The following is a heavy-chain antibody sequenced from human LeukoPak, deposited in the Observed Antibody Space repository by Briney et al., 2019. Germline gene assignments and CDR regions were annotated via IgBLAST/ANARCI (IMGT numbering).Heavy chain of an antibody. CDR3: AKEALVYSGYYPLDY. CDR1: GFTFSSYS. J-gene: IGHJ4*02. V-gene: IGHV3-21*01. Sequence: KPGGSLRLSCAASGFTFSSYSMNWVRQAPGKGLEWVSSISSSSSYIYYADSVKGRFTISRDNAKNSLYLQMNSLRAEDTAVYYCAKEALVYSGYYPLDYWGQGTLVTVSS. D-gene: IGHD3-22*01. CDR2: ISSSSSYI.